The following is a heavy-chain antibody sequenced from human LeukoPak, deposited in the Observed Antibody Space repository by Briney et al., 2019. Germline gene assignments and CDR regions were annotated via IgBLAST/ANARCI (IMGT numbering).Heavy chain of an antibody. CDR1: GLIFSSYW. J-gene: IGHJ3*02. CDR3: TTDPTYYYDSIGFVEAFDI. D-gene: IGHD3-22*01. V-gene: IGHV3-7*01. CDR2: IKQGGSEK. Sequence: GGSLRLFCAASGLIFSSYWMSWVRQAPGNGREGVENIKQGGSEKYYVDSVKGRFTISRDNAKNSLYLQMNSLRAEDTAVYYCTTDPTYYYDSIGFVEAFDIWGQRTMVTVSS.